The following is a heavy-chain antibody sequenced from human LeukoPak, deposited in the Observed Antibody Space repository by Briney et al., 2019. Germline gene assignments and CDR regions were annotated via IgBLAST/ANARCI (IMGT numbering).Heavy chain of an antibody. CDR3: ARHVEHHFDY. Sequence: PSETLSLTCTVSGGSISSSSYYWGWIRQPPGKGLEWIGSIYYSGSTYYNPSLKSRVTISVDTSKNQFSLKLSSVTAADTAVYYCARHVEHHFDYWGQGTLVTVSS. CDR1: GGSISSSSYY. CDR2: IYYSGST. D-gene: IGHD1-26*01. V-gene: IGHV4-39*01. J-gene: IGHJ4*02.